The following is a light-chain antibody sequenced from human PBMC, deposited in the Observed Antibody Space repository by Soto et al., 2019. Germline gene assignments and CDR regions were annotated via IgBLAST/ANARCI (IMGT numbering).Light chain of an antibody. Sequence: EIVLTQSPGTLSLSPGERATLSCRASQSVSNNYLAWYQHNPGQAPRLLIYGASTRATGIPARFSGSGSGTEFTLTISSLQSEEFAVYYCQQCGSSPETVGQGTKVDIK. CDR1: QSVSNNY. J-gene: IGKJ1*01. CDR2: GAS. V-gene: IGKV3-20*01. CDR3: QQCGSSPET.